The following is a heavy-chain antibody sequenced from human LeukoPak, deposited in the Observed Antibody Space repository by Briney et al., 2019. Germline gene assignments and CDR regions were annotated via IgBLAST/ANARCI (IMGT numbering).Heavy chain of an antibody. CDR3: AKGQLRYFDWLIDY. D-gene: IGHD3-9*01. CDR2: ISGSGGST. V-gene: IGHV3-23*01. CDR1: GFTFSSYW. J-gene: IGHJ4*02. Sequence: GGSLRLSCAASGFTFSSYWMSWVRQAPGKGLEWVSSISGSGGSTYYADSVKGRFTISRDNSKNTLYLQMNSLRAEDTAVYYCAKGQLRYFDWLIDYWGQGTLVTVSS.